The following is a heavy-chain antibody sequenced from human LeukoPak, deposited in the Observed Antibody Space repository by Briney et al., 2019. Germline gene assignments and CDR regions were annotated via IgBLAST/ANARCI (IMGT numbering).Heavy chain of an antibody. Sequence: GGSLRLSCAASGFTFNTYWMTWVRPAPGKGREWVANIQEDGSAKYYADSVKGRFIISRDNAENSLYLQMNSLRGEDTAVYYCARVAYSGNSKDYWGQGTLVTVSS. CDR2: IQEDGSAK. V-gene: IGHV3-7*04. CDR3: ARVAYSGNSKDY. D-gene: IGHD4-23*01. CDR1: GFTFNTYW. J-gene: IGHJ4*02.